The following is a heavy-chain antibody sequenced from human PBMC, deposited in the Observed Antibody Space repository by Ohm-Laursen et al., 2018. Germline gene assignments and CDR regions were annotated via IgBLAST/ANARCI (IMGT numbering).Heavy chain of an antibody. CDR2: ISAYNGNT. CDR3: ARSGHDWRHYYYYYGMDV. CDR1: GYTFTSYG. D-gene: IGHD5-12*01. Sequence: SVKVSCNASGYTFTSYGISWVRQAPGQGLEWMGWISAYNGNTNYAQKLQGRVTMTTDTSTSTAYMELRSLRSDDTAVYYCARSGHDWRHYYYYYGMDVWGQGTTVTVPS. V-gene: IGHV1-18*01. J-gene: IGHJ6*02.